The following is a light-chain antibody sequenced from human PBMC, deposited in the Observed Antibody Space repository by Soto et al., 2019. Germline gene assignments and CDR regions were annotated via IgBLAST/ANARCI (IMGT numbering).Light chain of an antibody. CDR1: QSISSW. J-gene: IGKJ1*01. CDR3: QQYNRYLT. V-gene: IGKV1-5*01. Sequence: DSQMTQSPSTLSASVGDRVTITCRASQSISSWLAWYQQKPGKAPKLLIYDASSLESGVPSRFSGSGSGTEFTLTISSLQPEDFAIYYCQQYNRYLTFGQGTKVDIK. CDR2: DAS.